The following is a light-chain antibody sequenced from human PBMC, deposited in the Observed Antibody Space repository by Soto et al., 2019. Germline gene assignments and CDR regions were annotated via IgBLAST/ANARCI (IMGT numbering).Light chain of an antibody. Sequence: QSVLTQPPSASGTPGQIVAISCSGSSSNIGSNTVTWYQQLPGTAPKLLIYSTSQRSSGVPGRFSGSKSGASASLSISGLQSEDEADYYCAAWDDRLDVYVFGTGTKVPV. V-gene: IGLV1-44*01. CDR3: AAWDDRLDVYV. CDR2: STS. J-gene: IGLJ1*01. CDR1: SSNIGSNT.